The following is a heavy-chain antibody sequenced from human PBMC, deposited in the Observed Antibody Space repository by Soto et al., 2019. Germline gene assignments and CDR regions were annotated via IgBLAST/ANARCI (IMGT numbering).Heavy chain of an antibody. CDR3: ALFESDDDVWGSFRS. J-gene: IGHJ5*02. CDR2: IIPLFGKP. CDR1: GGIFSNYG. Sequence: SVKVSCKASGGIFSNYGFSWVRQDPGQGLEWMGGIIPLFGKPSYAQKFKGRLIISADASTNRAYLDLYSLTTEDAGIYYCALFESDDDVWGSFRSWGQGTPVTVSS. D-gene: IGHD3-16*01. V-gene: IGHV1-69*13.